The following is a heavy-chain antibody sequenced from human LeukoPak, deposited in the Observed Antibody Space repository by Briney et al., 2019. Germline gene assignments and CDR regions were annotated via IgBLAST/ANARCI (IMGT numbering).Heavy chain of an antibody. CDR2: ISSGGST. CDR1: GFTFSSYS. V-gene: IGHV3-23*01. J-gene: IGHJ2*01. CDR3: AKERRAYDPWYFDL. Sequence: SGGSLRLSCAASGFTFSSYSMNWVRQAPGQGLEWVSAISSGGSTSYADSAKGRFTISRDNSQDTLSLQMNSLRVEDTAVYYCAKERRAYDPWYFDLWGRGTLVTVSS. D-gene: IGHD5-12*01.